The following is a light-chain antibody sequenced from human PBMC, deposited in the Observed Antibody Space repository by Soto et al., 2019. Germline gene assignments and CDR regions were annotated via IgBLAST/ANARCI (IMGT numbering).Light chain of an antibody. CDR1: SSDVGGYDY. Sequence: QSVLTQPRSVSGSPGQSVTIFCTGTSSDVGGYDYVSWYQQHPGKSPKLMIYDVRERPSGVPDRVSGSKSGNTASLTISGLQAEDEADYYCCSYAGSYSYVFGTGTKVIVL. CDR3: CSYAGSYSYV. CDR2: DVR. V-gene: IGLV2-11*01. J-gene: IGLJ1*01.